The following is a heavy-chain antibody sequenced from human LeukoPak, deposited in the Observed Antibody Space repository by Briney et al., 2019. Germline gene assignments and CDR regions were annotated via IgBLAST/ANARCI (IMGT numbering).Heavy chain of an antibody. J-gene: IGHJ4*02. CDR2: ISGSGGST. CDR3: AKLDDCSGYYYRYVNQQQRAGNFDY. Sequence: PGGTLRLSCAASGFTFSSYAMSWVRQAPGKGLEWVSAISGSGGSTYYADSVKGRFTISRDNSKNTLYLQMNSLRAEDTAVYYCAKLDDCSGYYYRYVNQQQRAGNFDYWGQGTLVTVSS. D-gene: IGHD3-22*01. V-gene: IGHV3-23*01. CDR1: GFTFSSYA.